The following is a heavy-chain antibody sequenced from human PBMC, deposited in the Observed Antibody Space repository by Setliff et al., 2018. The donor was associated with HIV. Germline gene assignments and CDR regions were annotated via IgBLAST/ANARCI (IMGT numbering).Heavy chain of an antibody. CDR3: ARGLPELTGRSFDP. V-gene: IGHV4-4*07. D-gene: IGHD7-27*01. Sequence: PSETLSLTCNVSGGSISGYFWTWIRQPAGKGLEWIGRIYNSGSTNYNPSLKSRLSMSIDTSKNHFSLRLTSVTAADTAVYYCARGLPELTGRSFDPWGQGIQVTVSS. CDR1: GGSISGYF. CDR2: IYNSGST. J-gene: IGHJ5*02.